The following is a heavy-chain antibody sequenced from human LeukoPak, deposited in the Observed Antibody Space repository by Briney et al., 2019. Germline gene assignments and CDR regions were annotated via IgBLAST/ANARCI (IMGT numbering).Heavy chain of an antibody. CDR1: GFTVSSNS. CDR2: IHSSGST. D-gene: IGHD3-22*01. CDR3: ARDRYYYDSSASPFDY. Sequence: GSLRLSCTVSGFTVSSNSMSWVRQAPGKGLEWIGRIHSSGSTNYNPSLKSRVTMSVDTSKNQFSLRLSSVTAADTAVYYCARDRYYYDSSASPFDYWGQGTLVTVSS. J-gene: IGHJ4*02. V-gene: IGHV4-4*07.